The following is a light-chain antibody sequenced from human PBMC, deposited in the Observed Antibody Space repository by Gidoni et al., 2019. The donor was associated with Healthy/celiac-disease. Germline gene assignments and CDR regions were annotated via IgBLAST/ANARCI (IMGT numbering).Light chain of an antibody. J-gene: IGLJ2*01. Sequence: QSGLTQPPSVSGAPGQSVTIPCTGSSSDIGAGYDVHWSQELPGTAPKLLIHGNSTRPSGVPDRFSGSTPGTSASPAITGLQAEDEADYYCQSYDSSLSGLVFGGGTQLTVL. CDR1: SSDIGAGYD. CDR2: GNS. V-gene: IGLV1-40*01. CDR3: QSYDSSLSGLV.